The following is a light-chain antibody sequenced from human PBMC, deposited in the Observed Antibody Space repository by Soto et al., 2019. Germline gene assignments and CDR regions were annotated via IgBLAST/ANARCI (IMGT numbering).Light chain of an antibody. Sequence: DIQKTQTPSTLSASVGYRVTITRRASQTLSSWLAWYQQKPGQAPKVQIYKASTLKSGVPSRFSGSGSGTEFTLTISSLQPDDFATYYCQHYNSYSEAFGQGTKVDI. CDR3: QHYNSYSEA. V-gene: IGKV1-5*03. CDR2: KAS. J-gene: IGKJ1*01. CDR1: QTLSSW.